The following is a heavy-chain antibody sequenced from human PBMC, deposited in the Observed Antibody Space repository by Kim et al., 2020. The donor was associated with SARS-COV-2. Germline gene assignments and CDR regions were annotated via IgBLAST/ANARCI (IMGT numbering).Heavy chain of an antibody. V-gene: IGHV4-39*01. CDR3: ASRTPDRTTYYYDSSGYYGY. Sequence: SETLSLTCTVSGGSISSSSYYWGWIRQPPGKGLEWIGSIYYSGSTYYNPSLKSRVTISVDTSKNQFSLKLSSVTAADTAVYYCASRTPDRTTYYYDSSGYYGYWGQGTLVTVSS. CDR2: IYYSGST. J-gene: IGHJ4*02. CDR1: GGSISSSSYY. D-gene: IGHD3-22*01.